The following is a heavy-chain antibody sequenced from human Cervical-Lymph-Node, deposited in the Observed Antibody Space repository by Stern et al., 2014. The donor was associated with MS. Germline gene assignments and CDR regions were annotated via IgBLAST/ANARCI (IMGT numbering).Heavy chain of an antibody. CDR1: GYSFTANW. D-gene: IGHD4-17*01. Sequence: EVQLLQSGAEVKKPGESLKISCKGSGYSFTANWIAWVRKMPGQGLAWMGLSVPGDSDTRYSPSVHAQSTISADKPISTAYRQWSSLKASDTAMYYCARDYGDYAFDYWGQGTLVTVSS. J-gene: IGHJ4*02. CDR3: ARDYGDYAFDY. V-gene: IGHV5-51*01. CDR2: SVPGDSDT.